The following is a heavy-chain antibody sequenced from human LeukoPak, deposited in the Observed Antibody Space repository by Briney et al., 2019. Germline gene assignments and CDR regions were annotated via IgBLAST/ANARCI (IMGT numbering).Heavy chain of an antibody. Sequence: GGSLRLSCAASGFTFDDYAMHWVRQAPGKGLEWVSGINWSRGNIGYADSVKGRFTISRDNAKNSLYLQMNSLRADDTALYYCAKAPSLHYYDSSGYYTYFDSWGQGTLVTVSS. J-gene: IGHJ4*02. CDR3: AKAPSLHYYDSSGYYTYFDS. CDR1: GFTFDDYA. V-gene: IGHV3-9*01. D-gene: IGHD3-22*01. CDR2: INWSRGNI.